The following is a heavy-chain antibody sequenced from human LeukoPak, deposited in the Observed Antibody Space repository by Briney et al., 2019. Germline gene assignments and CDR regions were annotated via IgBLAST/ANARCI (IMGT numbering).Heavy chain of an antibody. J-gene: IGHJ4*02. CDR2: IYPDDSDT. D-gene: IGHD1-26*01. CDR3: ATYSGSSSFDY. V-gene: IGHV5-51*01. Sequence: GESLKISCKGSGNSFASYWIGWVRQMPGKGLEWMGIIYPDDSDTRYSPSFQGQVTITADKSISTAYLQWNSLKASDTAMYYCATYSGSSSFDYWGQGTLVTVSS. CDR1: GNSFASYW.